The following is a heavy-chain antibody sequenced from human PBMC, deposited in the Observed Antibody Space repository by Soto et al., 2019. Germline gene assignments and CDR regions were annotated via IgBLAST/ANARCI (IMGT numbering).Heavy chain of an antibody. CDR1: GGSISYYY. CDR3: VRDRTAAGPSNWFDP. CDR2: IYPSGST. Sequence: SETLSLTCTVSGGSISYYYWSWIRQSAGKGLEWIGRIYPSGSTNYNPSLKGRVTMSVDTSNNQFSLNLGSVTAADTAVYYCVRDRTAAGPSNWFDPWGQGTLVTVSS. J-gene: IGHJ5*02. V-gene: IGHV4-4*07. D-gene: IGHD6-13*01.